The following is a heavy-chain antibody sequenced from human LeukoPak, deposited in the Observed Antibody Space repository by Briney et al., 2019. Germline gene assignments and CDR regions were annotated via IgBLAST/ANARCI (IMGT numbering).Heavy chain of an antibody. CDR1: GFTFSSYE. V-gene: IGHV3-48*03. CDR3: ARRQGYGTAPYDY. CDR2: ISSSGSTI. D-gene: IGHD5-12*01. Sequence: GGSLRLSCAASGFTFSSYEMNWVRQAPGKGLEWVSYISSSGSTIYYADSVKGRFTISRDNAKNSLYLHMNSLRAEDTAVYYCARRQGYGTAPYDYWGQGTLVTVSS. J-gene: IGHJ4*02.